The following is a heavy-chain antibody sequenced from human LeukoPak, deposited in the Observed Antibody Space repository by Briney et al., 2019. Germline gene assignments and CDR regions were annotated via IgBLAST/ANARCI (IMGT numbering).Heavy chain of an antibody. V-gene: IGHV3-7*03. CDR2: IKQDGSEK. J-gene: IGHJ4*02. CDR3: AKDTSYSYGQPPYFDY. CDR1: GFTFSSYW. Sequence: GGSLRLSCAASGFTFSSYWMSWVRQAPGKGLEWVANIKQDGSEKYYVDSVKGRFTISRDNAKNSLYLQMNSLRAEDMALYYCAKDTSYSYGQPPYFDYWGQGTLVTVSS. D-gene: IGHD5-18*01.